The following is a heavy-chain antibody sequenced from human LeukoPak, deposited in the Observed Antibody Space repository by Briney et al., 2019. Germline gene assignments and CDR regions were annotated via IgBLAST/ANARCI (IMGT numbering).Heavy chain of an antibody. CDR3: AKSLVGYYYYSRTYLSDAFDI. J-gene: IGHJ3*02. V-gene: IGHV3-30*02. D-gene: IGHD3-22*01. CDR2: IRHDGSTK. Sequence: GGSLRLSCAASGFSFGSYGMHWVRQAPGKGLEGVAFIRHDGSTKNYADSVKGRITISRDNSRNTLWLQMDSLRAEDTAIYYCAKSLVGYYYYSRTYLSDAFDIWGQGTMVTVSS. CDR1: GFSFGSYG.